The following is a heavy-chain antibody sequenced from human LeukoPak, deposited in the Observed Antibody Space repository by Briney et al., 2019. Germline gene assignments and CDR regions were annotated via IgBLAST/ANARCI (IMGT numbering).Heavy chain of an antibody. CDR1: GYTFTGYY. V-gene: IGHV1-2*02. Sequence: ASVKVSCKASGYTFTGYYMHWVRQAPGQGLERRGWINPNSGGTNYAQKFQGRVTMTRDTSISTAYMELSRLRSDDTAVYYCARVQMTTVTGVYFDYWGQGTLVTVSS. CDR2: INPNSGGT. CDR3: ARVQMTTVTGVYFDY. J-gene: IGHJ4*02. D-gene: IGHD4-17*01.